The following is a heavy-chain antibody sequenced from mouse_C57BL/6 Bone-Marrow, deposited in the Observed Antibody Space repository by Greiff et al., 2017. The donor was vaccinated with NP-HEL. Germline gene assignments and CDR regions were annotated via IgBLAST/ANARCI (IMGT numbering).Heavy chain of an antibody. CDR3: ARSIYYDYSDGPFYGMDY. CDR1: GFTFTDYY. J-gene: IGHJ4*01. D-gene: IGHD2-4*01. CDR2: IRNKANGYTI. Sequence: EVQLQESGGGLVQPGGSLSLSCAASGFTFTDYYMSWVRQPPGKALEWVGFIRNKANGYTIEYSASVKGRFTISSDNSQSILYLQMNALRAEDSATYYCARSIYYDYSDGPFYGMDYWDRGTAVTVSS. V-gene: IGHV7-3*01.